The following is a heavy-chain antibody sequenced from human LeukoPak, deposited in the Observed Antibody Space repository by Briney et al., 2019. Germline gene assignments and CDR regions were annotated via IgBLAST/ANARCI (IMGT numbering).Heavy chain of an antibody. V-gene: IGHV1-69*13. CDR2: IIPIFGTA. D-gene: IGHD1-26*01. CDR3: ARFRYSGSYLGYYYYGMDV. Sequence: SVKVSCKASGGTFSSYAISWVRQAPGQGLEWMGGIIPIFGTANYAQKFQGRVTITADESTSTAYMELSSLRSEDTAVYYCARFRYSGSYLGYYYYGMDVWGQGTTVTVSS. CDR1: GGTFSSYA. J-gene: IGHJ6*02.